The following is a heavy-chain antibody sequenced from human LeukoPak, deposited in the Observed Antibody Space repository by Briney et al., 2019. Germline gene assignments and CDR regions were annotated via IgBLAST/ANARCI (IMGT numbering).Heavy chain of an antibody. Sequence: GGSMRLSCAASGFTFSSHWMHWVRQAPGKGLVWVSRINSDGSSTNYADAVKGRFTVSRDNAKNTLYLQVNSLRAEDTAVYYCAKDKSSGYWFIDYWGQGTLVTVSS. CDR3: AKDKSSGYWFIDY. D-gene: IGHD3-22*01. J-gene: IGHJ4*02. CDR2: INSDGSST. CDR1: GFTFSSHW. V-gene: IGHV3-74*01.